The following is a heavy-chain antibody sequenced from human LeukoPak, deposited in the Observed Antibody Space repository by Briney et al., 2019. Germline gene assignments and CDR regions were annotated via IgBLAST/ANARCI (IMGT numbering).Heavy chain of an antibody. Sequence: PSETLSLTCTVSGGSISSNYWSWIRQPAGEGLEWIGRIYTSGSTNYNPSLTSRVTMSVDTSKHQFSLKLSSVTAADTAVYYCARDGKYSSSWFRSFDYWGQGTLVTVSS. CDR2: IYTSGST. V-gene: IGHV4-4*07. J-gene: IGHJ4*02. D-gene: IGHD6-13*01. CDR1: GGSISSNY. CDR3: ARDGKYSSSWFRSFDY.